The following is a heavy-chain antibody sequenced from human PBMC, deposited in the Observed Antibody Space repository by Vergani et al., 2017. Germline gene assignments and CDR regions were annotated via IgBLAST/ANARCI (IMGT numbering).Heavy chain of an antibody. CDR1: RFAFNSYS. CDR3: ATKSCGTPGCQIGYFRE. V-gene: IGHV3-30*03. CDR2: ISYDGTQK. Sequence: VQLVESGGGLVKPGGSLRLSCAASRFAFNSYSMNWVRQAPGKGLEWVAVISYDGTQKYYADSVKGRFTISRDNSKSTLYLQMNSLRTEDTAVYYCATKSCGTPGCQIGYFREWGQGTLVTVSS. J-gene: IGHJ1*01. D-gene: IGHD1-1*01.